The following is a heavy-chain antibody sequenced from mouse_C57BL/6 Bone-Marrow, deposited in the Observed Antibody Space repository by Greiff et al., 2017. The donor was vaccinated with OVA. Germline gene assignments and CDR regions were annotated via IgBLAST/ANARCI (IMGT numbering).Heavy chain of an antibody. V-gene: IGHV1-59*01. J-gene: IGHJ2*01. D-gene: IGHD1-1*02. CDR1: GYTFTSYW. CDR2: IDPSDSYT. Sequence: QVQLQQPGAELVRPGTSVKLSCKASGYTFTSYWMHWVKQRPGQGLEWIGVIDPSDSYTNSNQKFKGKATFTVDTSSSTAYMQLSSLTSEDSAVYYCARSREMPGGYWGQGTTLTVSS. CDR3: ARSREMPGGY.